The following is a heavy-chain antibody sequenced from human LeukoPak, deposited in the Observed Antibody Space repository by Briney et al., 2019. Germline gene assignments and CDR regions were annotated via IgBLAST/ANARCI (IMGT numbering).Heavy chain of an antibody. Sequence: PSETLSLTCTVSGGSISSSSYSWGWIRQPPGKGLEWIGSIYYSGSTYYNPSLKSRVTISVDTSKNQFSLKLSSVTAADTAVYYCARHIAVRYSGSYYFDYWGQGTLVTVSS. J-gene: IGHJ4*02. V-gene: IGHV4-39*01. CDR3: ARHIAVRYSGSYYFDY. CDR1: GGSISSSSYS. D-gene: IGHD1-26*01. CDR2: IYYSGST.